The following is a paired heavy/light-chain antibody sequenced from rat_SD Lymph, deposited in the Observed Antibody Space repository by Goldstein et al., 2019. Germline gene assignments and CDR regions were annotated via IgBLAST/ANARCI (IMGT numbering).Light chain of an antibody. CDR3: GQGTQYPYT. J-gene: IGKJ2-3*01. V-gene: IGKV1S21*01. CDR2: KVS. Sequence: DVVMTQTPVSLSVSLGGQVSISCRSSQSLVHNNGNTYLSWYLQKPGQSPQLLIYKVSNRFSGISDRFSGSGSGTDFTLKISRVEPDDLGVYYCGQGTQYPYTFGAGTKLELK. CDR1: QSLVHNNGNTY.
Heavy chain of an antibody. Sequence: EVQLVESGGGLVQPGRSLKLSCAASGFTFSDYNMAWVRQAPTKGLEWVASISYGGSNTHYGDSVKGRFTISRDNAKSTLYLQMDSLRSEDTATYYCARRGWELNFDYWGQGVMVTVSS. J-gene: IGHJ2*01. CDR1: GFTFSDYN. V-gene: IGHV5-7*01. CDR3: ARRGWELNFDY. CDR2: ISYGGSNT. D-gene: IGHD5-1*01.